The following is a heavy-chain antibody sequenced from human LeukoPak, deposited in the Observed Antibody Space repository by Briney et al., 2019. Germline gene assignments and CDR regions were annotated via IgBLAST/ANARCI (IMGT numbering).Heavy chain of an antibody. CDR1: GFSFSRYW. Sequence: GGSLRLSCAASGFSFSRYWMSWVRQAPGKGLEWVSRIKSDGSTNYADSVKGRFTISRDNAKNTLSLQMNSLRPEDTGVYYCARAPSEIGGYYPEYFRHWGQGTLVTVSS. CDR3: ARAPSEIGGYYPEYFRH. CDR2: IKSDGST. D-gene: IGHD3-3*01. J-gene: IGHJ1*01. V-gene: IGHV3-74*01.